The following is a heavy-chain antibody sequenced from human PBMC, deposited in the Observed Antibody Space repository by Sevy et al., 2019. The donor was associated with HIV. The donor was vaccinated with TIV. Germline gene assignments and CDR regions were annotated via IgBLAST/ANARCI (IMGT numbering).Heavy chain of an antibody. CDR3: ARQLVKGGDYYYGMDV. J-gene: IGHJ6*02. V-gene: IGHV4-39*01. D-gene: IGHD6-13*01. CDR1: GGSISSSSYY. Sequence: SETLSLTCTVSGGSISSSSYYWGWIRPPPGKGLEWVGSFYYNGSTYYNPSHKSRLTISGATSKNQFSLKLSAVTAADTAVYYCARQLVKGGDYYYGMDVWGQGTTVTVSS. CDR2: FYYNGST.